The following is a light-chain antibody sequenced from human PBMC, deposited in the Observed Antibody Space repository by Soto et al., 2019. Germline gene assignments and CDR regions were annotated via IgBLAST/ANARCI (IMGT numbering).Light chain of an antibody. J-gene: IGKJ5*01. CDR3: QQHGQWPIT. V-gene: IGKV3D-15*01. Sequence: EIVMPQSPATLSVSPGERATLSCRASQSVNSNYLAWYQQKPGQAPRLLIYGISKRATDIPDRFSGSGSGTEFTLTISSLQPEDFATYYCQQHGQWPITFGQGRRLEIK. CDR2: GIS. CDR1: QSVNSN.